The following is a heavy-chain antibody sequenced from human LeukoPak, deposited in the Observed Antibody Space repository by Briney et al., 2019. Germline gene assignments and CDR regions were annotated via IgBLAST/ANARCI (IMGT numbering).Heavy chain of an antibody. CDR3: ARDRGPYDGSWFDP. V-gene: IGHV1-2*02. CDR1: GYTFTGYY. Sequence: ASVKVSXKASGYTFTGYYMHWVRQAPGQGLEWMGWINPNSGGTNYAQKFQGRVTMTRDTSISTAYMELSRLRSDDTAVYYCARDRGPYDGSWFDPWGQGTLVTVSS. J-gene: IGHJ5*02. CDR2: INPNSGGT. D-gene: IGHD5-12*01.